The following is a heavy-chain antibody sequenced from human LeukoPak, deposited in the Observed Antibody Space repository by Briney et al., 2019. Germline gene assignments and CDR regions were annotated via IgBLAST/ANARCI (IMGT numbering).Heavy chain of an antibody. J-gene: IGHJ4*02. V-gene: IGHV3-48*01. Sequence: GESLKISCAASGFTFSTYNMNWVRQAPGKGLEWISYINADSSTIQYADSVRGRFTTSRDNAKNSLYLQMNSLRAEDTAVYYCVRDNSRGQSLGVIYWGQGSLVTVSS. CDR2: INADSSTI. CDR1: GFTFSTYN. D-gene: IGHD3-22*01. CDR3: VRDNSRGQSLGVIY.